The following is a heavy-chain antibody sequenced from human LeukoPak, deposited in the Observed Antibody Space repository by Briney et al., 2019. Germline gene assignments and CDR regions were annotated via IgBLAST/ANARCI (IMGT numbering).Heavy chain of an antibody. CDR2: IYYSGST. D-gene: IGHD3-9*01. V-gene: IGHV4-31*03. CDR1: GGSISSGGYY. Sequence: SSQTLSLTCTVSGGSISSGGYYWSWIRQHPGKGLEWIGYIYYSGSTYYNPSLKSRVTMSVDTSKNQFSLKLSSVTAADTAVYYCARARYFDRVVFDYWGQGTLVTVSS. J-gene: IGHJ4*02. CDR3: ARARYFDRVVFDY.